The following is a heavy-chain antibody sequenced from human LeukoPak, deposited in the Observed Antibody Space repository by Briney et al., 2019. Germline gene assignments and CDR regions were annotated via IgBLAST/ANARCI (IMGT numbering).Heavy chain of an antibody. J-gene: IGHJ4*02. CDR2: ITSSTSYI. D-gene: IGHD5-24*01. CDR1: GFTFSSYS. V-gene: IGHV3-21*01. Sequence: GGSLRLSCTASGFTFSSYSMNWVRQAPGKGLEWVSCITSSTSYIYYADSVKGRFTISRDNAESSLFLQMNSLRDEDTAVYYCARGRGGSGREAYNVDYWGQGTLVTVSS. CDR3: ARGRGGSGREAYNVDY.